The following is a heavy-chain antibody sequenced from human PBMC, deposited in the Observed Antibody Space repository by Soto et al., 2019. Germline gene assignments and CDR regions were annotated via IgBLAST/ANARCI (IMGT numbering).Heavy chain of an antibody. CDR1: GGTFSSCA. Sequence: QVQLVQSGAEVKKPGSSVNVSCRASGGTFSSCAVSWVRQAPGQGLEWMGVIIPLLNTPKYVQKFQGRVTITADASATTAYMELSSLRSEDTAVYYCARESSSPNYYYYGMDVWGQGTTVTVSS. CDR3: ARESSSPNYYYYGMDV. J-gene: IGHJ6*02. V-gene: IGHV1-69*01. CDR2: IIPLLNTP. D-gene: IGHD6-6*01.